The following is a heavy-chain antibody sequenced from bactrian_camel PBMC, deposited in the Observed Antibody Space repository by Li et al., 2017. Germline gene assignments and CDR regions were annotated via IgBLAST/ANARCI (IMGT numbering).Heavy chain of an antibody. CDR1: GFSFSDYT. CDR2: VHSGNGQT. Sequence: VQLVESGGDLVQPGGSLRLSCATSGFSFSDYTMSWVRQAPGKGLEWVSSVHSGNGQTDSVDSVKGRFTISRDNTKNILYLQMNSLRSEDTALCHCAIYSDFANWGQGTQVTVS. J-gene: IGHJ6*01. V-gene: IGHV3S11*01. CDR3: AIYSDFAN.